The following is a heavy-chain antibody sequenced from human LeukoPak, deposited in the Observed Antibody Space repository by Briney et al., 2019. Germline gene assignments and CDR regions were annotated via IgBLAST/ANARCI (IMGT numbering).Heavy chain of an antibody. V-gene: IGHV4-39*07. CDR1: GGSISSSSYY. Sequence: KPSETLSLTCTVSGGSISSSSYYWGWIRQPPGKGLEWIGSIYYSGSTYYNPSLKSRVTISVDTSKNQFSLKLSSVTAADTAVYYCAREGAIPGFDYWGQGTLVTVSS. D-gene: IGHD2-2*02. CDR2: IYYSGST. J-gene: IGHJ4*02. CDR3: AREGAIPGFDY.